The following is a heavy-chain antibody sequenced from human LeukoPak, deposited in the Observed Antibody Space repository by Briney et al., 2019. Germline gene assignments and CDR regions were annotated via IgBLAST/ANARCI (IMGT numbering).Heavy chain of an antibody. J-gene: IGHJ5*02. D-gene: IGHD2-15*01. CDR3: ARDLYCSGGSCSNRFDP. V-gene: IGHV7-4-1*02. Sequence: ASVKVSCKASGYTFTSYAMNWVRQAPGQGLEWMGWINTNTGNPTYAQGFTGRFVFSLDTSVSTAYLQISSLKAEDTAVYYCARDLYCSGGSCSNRFDPWGQGTLVTVSS. CDR1: GYTFTSYA. CDR2: INTNTGNP.